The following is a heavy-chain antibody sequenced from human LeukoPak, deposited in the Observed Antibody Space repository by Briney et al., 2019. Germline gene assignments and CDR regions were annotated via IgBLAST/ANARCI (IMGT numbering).Heavy chain of an antibody. CDR2: IIPIFGTA. CDR1: GGTFSSYA. CDR3: ARDHYDSSGYYVDY. J-gene: IGHJ4*02. Sequence: SVKVSCKASGGTFSSYAISWVRQAPGQGLEWMGRIIPIFGTANYAQKFQGRVTTTTDESTSTAYMELSSLRSEDTAVYYCARDHYDSSGYYVDYWGQGTLVTVSS. D-gene: IGHD3-22*01. V-gene: IGHV1-69*05.